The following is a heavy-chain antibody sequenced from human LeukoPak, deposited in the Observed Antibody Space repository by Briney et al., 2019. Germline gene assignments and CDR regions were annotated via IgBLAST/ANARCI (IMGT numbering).Heavy chain of an antibody. CDR3: AKDNLYSGSYHREDDAFDI. CDR1: GFTFSSYG. CDR2: IRYDGSNK. J-gene: IGHJ3*02. V-gene: IGHV3-30*02. D-gene: IGHD1-26*01. Sequence: GGSLRLSCAPSGFTFSSYGMHWVRQAPGKGLEWVAFIRYDGSNKYYADSVKGRFTISRDNSKNTLYLQMNSLRAEDTAVYYCAKDNLYSGSYHREDDAFDIWGQGTMVTVSS.